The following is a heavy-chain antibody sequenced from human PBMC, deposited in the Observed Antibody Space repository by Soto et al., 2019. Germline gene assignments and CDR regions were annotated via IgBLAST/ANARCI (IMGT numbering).Heavy chain of an antibody. CDR3: AKDPDSSGYPTPFDY. V-gene: IGHV3-23*01. CDR2: ISGSGGST. CDR1: VFTFSSYA. D-gene: IGHD3-22*01. Sequence: WWSLRLSCSASVFTFSSYAMSWFRQAPGKGLEWVSAISGSGGSTYYADSVKGRFTISRDNSKNTLYLQMNSLRAEDTAVYYCAKDPDSSGYPTPFDYWGQGTLVTVSS. J-gene: IGHJ4*02.